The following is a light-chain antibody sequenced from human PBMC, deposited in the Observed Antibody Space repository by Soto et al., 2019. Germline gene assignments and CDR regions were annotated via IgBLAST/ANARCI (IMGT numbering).Light chain of an antibody. CDR1: QSISSW. CDR3: QQYNSHTT. J-gene: IGKJ1*01. V-gene: IGKV1-5*01. Sequence: DIQMTQSPSSLSASIEDRVTITCRASQSISSWLAWYQQKPGQAPKILIYAPSSLESGVPSTFSGSGSGTEFTLTIRSLKHDDFANYYCQQYNSHTTFGQGTKLDIK. CDR2: APS.